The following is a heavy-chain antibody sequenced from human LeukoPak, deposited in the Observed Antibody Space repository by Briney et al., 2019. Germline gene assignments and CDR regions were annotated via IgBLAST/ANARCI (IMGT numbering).Heavy chain of an antibody. CDR3: ARNVPRTGDFYY. D-gene: IGHD7-27*01. V-gene: IGHV1-8*01. CDR1: GYMFTSYD. CDR2: MNPDSGNT. Sequence: ASVKVSCKASGYMFTSYDINWVRQATGQGLEWIGWMNPDSGNTGYAQKFQGRITLTRDTSISTAYMELSSLTSEDTAVYYCARNVPRTGDFYYWGQGTLVTVSS. J-gene: IGHJ4*02.